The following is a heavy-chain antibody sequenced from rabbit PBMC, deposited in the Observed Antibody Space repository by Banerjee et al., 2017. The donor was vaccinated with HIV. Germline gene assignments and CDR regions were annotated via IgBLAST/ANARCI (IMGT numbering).Heavy chain of an antibody. V-gene: IGHV1S40*01. Sequence: QSLEESGGDLVKPGASLTLTFTASGFSFSSSYWMCWVRRAPGKGLEWIACIYAGSSGSTNYANWAKGRFTISKTSSTTVTLQMTSLTVADTATYFCARGVDSSGWGYNLWGQGTLVTVS. CDR1: GFSFSSSYW. CDR3: ARGVDSSGWGYNL. J-gene: IGHJ4*01. D-gene: IGHD4-1*01. CDR2: IYAGSSGST.